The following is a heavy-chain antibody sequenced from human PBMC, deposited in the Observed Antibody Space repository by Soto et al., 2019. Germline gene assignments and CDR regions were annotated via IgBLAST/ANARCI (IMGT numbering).Heavy chain of an antibody. CDR1: GGPISSSNW. V-gene: IGHV4-4*02. Sequence: SAALSLTCANSGGPISSSNWWRWVRQPPGKGLEWIGEIYHSGSTNYNPALKSRVTISVDKSKNQFSLKLSSVTAADTAVYYWGREKITALFDYWGQGTLVPVSS. CDR3: GREKITALFDY. D-gene: IGHD3-10*01. CDR2: IYHSGST. J-gene: IGHJ4*02.